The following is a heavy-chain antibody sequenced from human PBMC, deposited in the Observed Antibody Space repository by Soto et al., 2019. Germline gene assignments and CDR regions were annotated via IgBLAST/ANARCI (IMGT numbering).Heavy chain of an antibody. V-gene: IGHV3-30*18. CDR1: GFTFSSYG. CDR2: ISYDGSNK. D-gene: IGHD3-3*01. Sequence: QVQLVESGGGVVQPGRSLRLSCAASGFTFSSYGMHWVRQAPGKGLEWVAVISYDGSNKYYADSVKGRFTISRDNSKNTLYLQMNSLRAEDTAVYYCAKAPNFWSGYYTRSYSDSYYYSGMDVWGQGTTVTVSS. J-gene: IGHJ6*02. CDR3: AKAPNFWSGYYTRSYSDSYYYSGMDV.